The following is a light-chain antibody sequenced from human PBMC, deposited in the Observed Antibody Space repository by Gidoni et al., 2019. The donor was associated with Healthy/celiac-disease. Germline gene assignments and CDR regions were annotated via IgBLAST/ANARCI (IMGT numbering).Light chain of an antibody. V-gene: IGKV1-33*01. Sequence: QMTPSPSSLSASVGDRVTITCQASQDISNYLNWYQQKPGKAPKLLIYDASNLETGVPSRFSGSGSGTDFTFTISSLQPEDIATYYCQQYDNLPYTFGQGTNLEIK. CDR3: QQYDNLPYT. CDR2: DAS. J-gene: IGKJ2*01. CDR1: QDISNY.